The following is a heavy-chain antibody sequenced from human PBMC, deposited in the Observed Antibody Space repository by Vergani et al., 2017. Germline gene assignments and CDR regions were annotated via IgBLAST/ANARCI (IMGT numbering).Heavy chain of an antibody. CDR2: INPNSGGT. D-gene: IGHD2-2*01. V-gene: IGHV1-2*02. CDR1: GYTFTDYF. J-gene: IGHJ4*01. Sequence: QVQLVQSGAEVKKPGASVKVSCKASGYTFTDYFMHWVRQAPGQGLEWMGWINPNSGGTNYAQKFQGRVTMTRDTSISTAYMELSNLRSDDTAVYYCARVGTSSNRYYIDYWGQGTLVTVSS. CDR3: ARVGTSSNRYYIDY.